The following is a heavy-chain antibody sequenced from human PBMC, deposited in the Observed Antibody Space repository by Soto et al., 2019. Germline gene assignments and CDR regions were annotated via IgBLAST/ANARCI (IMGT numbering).Heavy chain of an antibody. J-gene: IGHJ4*02. CDR3: ARLSIPASGTADY. CDR1: GYIFANYW. D-gene: IGHD6-13*01. V-gene: IGHV5-51*01. CDR2: IYPGDSDT. Sequence: PGVPKRISGGSAGYIFANYWIGWVRQKPGKGLEWMGIIYPGDSDTRYSPSFQGQVTVSADKSISTAYLQWSSLKASDTAMYYCARLSIPASGTADYWGQGTLVTVSS.